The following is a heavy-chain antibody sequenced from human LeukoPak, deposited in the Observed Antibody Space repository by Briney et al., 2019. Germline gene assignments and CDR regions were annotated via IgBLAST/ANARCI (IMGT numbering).Heavy chain of an antibody. CDR3: AKAETYYDFWSGYGYFDY. CDR2: ISGSGGST. V-gene: IGHV3-23*01. Sequence: GGSLRLSCAASGFTFSSYDMSWVRQAPGKGLEWVSAISGSGGSTYYADSVKGRFTISRDNSKNTLYLQMNSLRAEDTAVYYCAKAETYYDFWSGYGYFDYWGQGTLVTVSS. D-gene: IGHD3-3*01. CDR1: GFTFSSYD. J-gene: IGHJ4*02.